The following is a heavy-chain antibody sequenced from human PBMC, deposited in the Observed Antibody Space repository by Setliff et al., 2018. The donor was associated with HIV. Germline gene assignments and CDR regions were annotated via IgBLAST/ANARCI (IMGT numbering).Heavy chain of an antibody. J-gene: IGHJ4*02. D-gene: IGHD3-3*01. Sequence: NPPASVKVSCKASGYNFDTYPINWIRQAPGQGPEWMGWINTNTGSPRFAQGFRGRFGFSLDASVTTTYLHIKDLKAEDIAVYYCARDGADYNFRSGTYPFDIWGQGTLVTVSS. V-gene: IGHV7-4-1*02. CDR2: INTNTGSP. CDR3: ARDGADYNFRSGTYPFDI. CDR1: GYNFDTYP.